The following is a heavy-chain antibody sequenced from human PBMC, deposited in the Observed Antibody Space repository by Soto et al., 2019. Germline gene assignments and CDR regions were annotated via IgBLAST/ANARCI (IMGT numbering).Heavy chain of an antibody. CDR1: GYTFTSYG. J-gene: IGHJ6*02. CDR3: ASQVATPYYYYGMDV. V-gene: IGHV1-18*01. Sequence: QVQLVQSGAEVKKPGASVKVSCKASGYTFTSYGISWVRQAPGQGLEWMGWISAYNGNTNYAQKLQSRVTMTTDTSTSTAYMELRSLRSDDTAVYYCASQVATPYYYYGMDVWGQGTTVTVSS. CDR2: ISAYNGNT. D-gene: IGHD5-12*01.